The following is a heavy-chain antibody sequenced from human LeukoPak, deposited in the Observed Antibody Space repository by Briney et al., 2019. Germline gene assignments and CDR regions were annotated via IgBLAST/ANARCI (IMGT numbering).Heavy chain of an antibody. D-gene: IGHD4-17*01. V-gene: IGHV3-23*01. CDR1: GFTFSTYA. CDR3: AKGGPTVLDAFDM. Sequence: GGSLRLSCAASGFTFSTYAMSWVRQAPGKELEWVSTITSSGGSTDYADSVKGRFTMSRDNSKNTMTLQMNSLRAEDTAVYYCAKGGPTVLDAFDMWGQGTMVTVSS. CDR2: ITSSGGST. J-gene: IGHJ3*02.